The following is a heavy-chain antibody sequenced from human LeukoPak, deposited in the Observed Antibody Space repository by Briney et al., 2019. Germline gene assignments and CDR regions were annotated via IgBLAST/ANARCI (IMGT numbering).Heavy chain of an antibody. CDR3: ARVDYGSGSYDNWFDP. Sequence: GGSLRLSCAASGFTFSSYWMSWVRQAPGKGLEWVANIKQDGSEKYYVDSVKGRFTISRDNAKNSLYLQMNSLRGEDTAVYYCARVDYGSGSYDNWFDPWGQGILVTVSS. J-gene: IGHJ5*02. CDR1: GFTFSSYW. D-gene: IGHD3-10*01. V-gene: IGHV3-7*01. CDR2: IKQDGSEK.